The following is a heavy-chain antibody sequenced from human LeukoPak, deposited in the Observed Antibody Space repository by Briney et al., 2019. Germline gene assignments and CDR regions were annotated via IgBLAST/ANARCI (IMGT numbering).Heavy chain of an antibody. CDR2: IYYTGST. CDR1: GDSISGYY. Sequence: PSESLSLTCIVSGDSISGYYWSWIRQPPGKGLGWIGYIYYTGSTNYNPSLKSRVTISVDTSKNQFSLKLSSVTAADTAVYYCARVPYTSGWDDGMDVWGQGTTVTVSS. J-gene: IGHJ6*02. D-gene: IGHD6-19*01. CDR3: ARVPYTSGWDDGMDV. V-gene: IGHV4-59*01.